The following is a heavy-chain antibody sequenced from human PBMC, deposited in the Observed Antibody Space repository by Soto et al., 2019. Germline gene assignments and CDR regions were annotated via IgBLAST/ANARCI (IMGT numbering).Heavy chain of an antibody. D-gene: IGHD5-18*01. J-gene: IGHJ4*02. CDR3: TTRVGYSYGYGPNPDY. CDR2: IKSKTDGGTT. Sequence: PGGSLRLSCVASGFTFSNAWMSWVRQAPGKGLEWVGRIKSKTDGGTTDYAAPVKGRFTISRDDSKNTLYLQMNSLKTEDTAVYYCTTRVGYSYGYGPNPDYWGQGTLVTVSS. CDR1: GFTFSNAW. V-gene: IGHV3-15*01.